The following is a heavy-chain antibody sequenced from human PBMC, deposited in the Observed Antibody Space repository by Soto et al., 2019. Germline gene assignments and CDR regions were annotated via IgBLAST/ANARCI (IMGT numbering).Heavy chain of an antibody. J-gene: IGHJ5*02. D-gene: IGHD6-19*01. V-gene: IGHV3-23*01. CDR1: GFTFSSYA. CDR2: ISGSGGST. CDR3: AKDQLEQCLVQVGNWFDP. Sequence: VQLLESGGGLVQPGGSLRLSCAASGFTFSSYAMSWVRQAPGKGLEWVSAISGSGGSTYYADSVKGRFTISRDNSKNTLYLQMNSLRAEDTAVYYCAKDQLEQCLVQVGNWFDPWGQGTLVTVSS.